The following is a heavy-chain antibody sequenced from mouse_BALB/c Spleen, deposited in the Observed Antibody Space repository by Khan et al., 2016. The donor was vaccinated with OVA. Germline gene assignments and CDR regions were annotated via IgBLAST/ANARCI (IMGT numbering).Heavy chain of an antibody. J-gene: IGHJ2*01. CDR1: GYSFTSYF. V-gene: IGHV1-20*02. CDR2: INPHIGET. Sequence: EVQLQESGPELVRPGASVKISCKASGYSFTSYFMNWVMQSHGKSLEWIGRINPHIGETFYNQRFKDKATLTVDESSSPAHMELRSQASEDSAVDNCTRIYRGDFEYWGQGTTLTVSS. D-gene: IGHD2-13*01. CDR3: TRIYRGDFEY.